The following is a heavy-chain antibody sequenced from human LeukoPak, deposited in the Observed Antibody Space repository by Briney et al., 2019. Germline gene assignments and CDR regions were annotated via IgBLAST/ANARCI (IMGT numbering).Heavy chain of an antibody. D-gene: IGHD3-10*01. CDR3: ARGVFRVREISILRTGIAMDV. Sequence: GGSLRLSCAASGFTFSSYWMHWVRQAPGKGLVWVSRINSDGSSTSYADSVKGRFTISRDNAKNTLYLHMNSLRAEDTAVYYCARGVFRVREISILRTGIAMDVWGRGTTVTVSS. J-gene: IGHJ6*03. V-gene: IGHV3-74*01. CDR1: GFTFSSYW. CDR2: INSDGSST.